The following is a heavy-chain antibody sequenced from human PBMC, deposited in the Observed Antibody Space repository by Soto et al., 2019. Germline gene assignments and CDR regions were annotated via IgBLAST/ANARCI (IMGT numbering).Heavy chain of an antibody. J-gene: IGHJ6*02. Sequence: ASVKVSCKASGYTFTSYGISWVRQAPGQGLEWMGWISAYNGNTNYAQKLQGRVTMTTDTSTSTAYMELSRLRSDDTAVYYCARGRSPIGYDFADYYYYGMDVWGQGTTVTVSS. CDR1: GYTFTSYG. V-gene: IGHV1-18*01. CDR2: ISAYNGNT. CDR3: ARGRSPIGYDFADYYYYGMDV. D-gene: IGHD3-3*01.